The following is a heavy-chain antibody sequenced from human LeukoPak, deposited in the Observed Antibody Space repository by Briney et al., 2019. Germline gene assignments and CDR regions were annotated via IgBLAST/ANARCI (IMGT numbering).Heavy chain of an antibody. CDR3: AKRLSSSSTWYYFDY. Sequence: PGGSLRLSCAASGFTFSGYSMNWVRQAPGKGLEWVSTITSGENTYYSDSVKGRFTISRDNSKNTLYLQMNSLRAEDTAVYYCAKRLSSSSTWYYFDYWGQGTLVTVSS. V-gene: IGHV3-23*01. D-gene: IGHD6-13*01. CDR2: ITSGENT. J-gene: IGHJ4*02. CDR1: GFTFSGYS.